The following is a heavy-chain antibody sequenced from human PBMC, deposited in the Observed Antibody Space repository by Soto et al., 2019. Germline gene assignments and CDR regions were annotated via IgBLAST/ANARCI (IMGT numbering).Heavy chain of an antibody. CDR1: GGSISSSSYY. V-gene: IGHV4-39*01. Sequence: SETLSLTCTVSGGSISSSSYYWGWIRQPPGKGLEWIGSIYYSGSTYYNPSLKSRVTISVDTSKNQFSLKLSSVTAADTAVYYCARQEADYDLLTGYYRTYGMDVWGQGTTVTVSS. J-gene: IGHJ6*02. CDR2: IYYSGST. CDR3: ARQEADYDLLTGYYRTYGMDV. D-gene: IGHD3-9*01.